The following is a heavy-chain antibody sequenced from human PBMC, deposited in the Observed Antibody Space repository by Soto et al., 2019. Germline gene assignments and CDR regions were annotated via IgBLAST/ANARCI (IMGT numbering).Heavy chain of an antibody. D-gene: IGHD4-17*01. Sequence: GGALRLACSASGFRFSTHALSWVRQAPGKGLEWLSSITNTGITTHYADSVKGRFTISRENSRNTLHLQMNNLRVDDTAVYYCAKGFDYGDTKHIDHWGQGTLVIVSS. J-gene: IGHJ4*02. CDR1: GFRFSTHA. V-gene: IGHV3-23*01. CDR3: AKGFDYGDTKHIDH. CDR2: ITNTGITT.